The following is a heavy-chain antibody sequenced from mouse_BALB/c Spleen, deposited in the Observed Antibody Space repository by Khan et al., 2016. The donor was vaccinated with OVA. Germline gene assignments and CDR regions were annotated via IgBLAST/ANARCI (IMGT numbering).Heavy chain of an antibody. CDR3: ASIAYYYDSKGLDY. V-gene: IGHV5-6*01. CDR1: GFTFSTYG. Sequence: EVELVESGGDLVKPEGSLKLSCAVSGFTFSTYGIPWVRQTPDKSLEWVATISSGGSYTYYPDIVPRRFTIVRNNAKKTLYLQMRSLISEDKTMFYCASIAYYYDSKGLDYWGQGTLVTVSA. J-gene: IGHJ3*01. D-gene: IGHD1-1*01. CDR2: ISSGGSYT.